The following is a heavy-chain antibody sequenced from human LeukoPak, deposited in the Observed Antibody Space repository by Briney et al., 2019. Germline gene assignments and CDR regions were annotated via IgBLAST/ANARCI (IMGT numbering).Heavy chain of an antibody. V-gene: IGHV3-23*01. J-gene: IGHJ4*02. CDR3: AKFCDNSTGYFDC. CDR2: ISGGGGST. D-gene: IGHD3-9*01. CDR1: GFTLRSYA. Sequence: GGSLRLSCAASGFTLRSYAMRWVRESPAKGLEWVSAISGGGGSTYYADSVKGRFTISRDTSKKTLYLQMYSLRAEDTGVYYCAKFCDNSTGYFDCWGQGTLVTVSS.